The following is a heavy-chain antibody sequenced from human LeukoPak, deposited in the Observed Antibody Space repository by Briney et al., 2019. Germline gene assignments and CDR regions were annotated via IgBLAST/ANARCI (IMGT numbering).Heavy chain of an antibody. J-gene: IGHJ6*04. CDR1: GFTFSSYA. CDR2: ISGSGGST. CDR3: AELGITMIGGV. D-gene: IGHD3-10*02. Sequence: GGSLRLSCAASGFTFSSYAMGWVRQAPGKGLEWVSAISGSGGSTYYADSVKGRFTISRDNAKNSLYLQMNSLRAEDTAVYYCAELGITMIGGVWGKGTTVTISS. V-gene: IGHV3-23*01.